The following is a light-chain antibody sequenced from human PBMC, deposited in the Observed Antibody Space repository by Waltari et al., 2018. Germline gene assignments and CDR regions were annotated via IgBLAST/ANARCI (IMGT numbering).Light chain of an antibody. CDR3: AAWDDTLSGVV. CDR1: SPTTGSNY. Sequence: QSVLTPPPSGSGTPGQRVTISCSVSSPTTGSNYVYWYQQLPGTAPRLLIHRNNQRPSGVPDRFSGAKSGTSASLAISGLRSDDEADYYCAAWDDTLSGVVFGGGTKLTVL. J-gene: IGLJ2*01. V-gene: IGLV1-47*01. CDR2: RNN.